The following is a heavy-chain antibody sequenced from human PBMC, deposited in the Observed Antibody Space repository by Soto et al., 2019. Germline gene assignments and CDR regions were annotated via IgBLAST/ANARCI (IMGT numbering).Heavy chain of an antibody. CDR3: ARGQFHHVSNSYYALDV. Sequence: QVPLVQSGAEVKKPGSSVKVSCKASGGTFSSYAISWVRQAPGQGLEWMGGFIPMFNRPHSARKFQGRVTITADESTSTAYMDLSSLRSEDTAVYYCARGQFHHVSNSYYALDVWGQGTTVTVSS. V-gene: IGHV1-69*01. CDR2: FIPMFNRP. J-gene: IGHJ6*02. CDR1: GGTFSSYA.